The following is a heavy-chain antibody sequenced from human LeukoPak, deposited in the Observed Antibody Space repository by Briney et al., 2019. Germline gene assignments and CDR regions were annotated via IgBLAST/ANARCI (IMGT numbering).Heavy chain of an antibody. Sequence: PGGSLRLSCAASGFTFSSYAMSWVRQAPGKGLEWVSAISGSGGSTYYADSVKGRFTISRDNSKNTLYLQMNSLRAEDTAVFYCARRGAAAGRNAFDLWGQGTMVTVSS. CDR1: GFTFSSYA. D-gene: IGHD6-13*01. CDR2: ISGSGGST. V-gene: IGHV3-23*01. J-gene: IGHJ3*01. CDR3: ARRGAAAGRNAFDL.